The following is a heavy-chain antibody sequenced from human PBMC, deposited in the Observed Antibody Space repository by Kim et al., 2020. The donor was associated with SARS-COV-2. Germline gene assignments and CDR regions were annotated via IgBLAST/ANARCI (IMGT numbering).Heavy chain of an antibody. CDR2: IYYSGST. Sequence: SETLSLTCTVSGGSISSYYWSWIRQPPGKGLEWIGYIYYSGSTNYNPSLKSRVTISVDTSKNQFSLKLSSVTAADTAVYYCARGPGSSWYTFDYWGQGTLVTVSS. J-gene: IGHJ4*02. V-gene: IGHV4-59*01. CDR3: ARGPGSSWYTFDY. CDR1: GGSISSYY. D-gene: IGHD6-13*01.